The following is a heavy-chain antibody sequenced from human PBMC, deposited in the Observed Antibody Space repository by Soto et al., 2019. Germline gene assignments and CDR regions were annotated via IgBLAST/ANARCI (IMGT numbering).Heavy chain of an antibody. CDR3: AKDQALLRYFDWLLSPFDY. V-gene: IGHV3-21*04. CDR1: GFTFRSFT. D-gene: IGHD3-9*01. CDR2: ISSNSAYI. Sequence: PGGSLRLSCAASGFTFRSFTMNWVRQAPGRGLEWVSTISSNSAYIYYTDALRGRFTISRDNAKNTLYLQMNSLRAEDTAVYYCAKDQALLRYFDWLLSPFDYWGQGTLVTAPQ. J-gene: IGHJ4*02.